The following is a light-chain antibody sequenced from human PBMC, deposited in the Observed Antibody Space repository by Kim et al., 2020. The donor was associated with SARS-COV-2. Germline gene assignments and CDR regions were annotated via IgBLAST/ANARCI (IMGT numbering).Light chain of an antibody. CDR1: PSVSSAY. CDR3: RKYKSSPWT. Sequence: CRAERATPSARASPSVSSAYLAWYPRKPGTPPTVLIYAASSRAIVIPDRFVGSGYGTAFTPTIRGLEPKYFEVYYCRKYKSSPWTFVQGTKLDIK. V-gene: IGKV3-20*01. CDR2: AAS. J-gene: IGKJ1*01.